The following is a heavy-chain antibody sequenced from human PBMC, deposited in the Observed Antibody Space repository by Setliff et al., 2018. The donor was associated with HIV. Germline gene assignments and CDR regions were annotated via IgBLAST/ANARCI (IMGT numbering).Heavy chain of an antibody. CDR3: ARHKSQPYYFDY. Sequence: PSETLSLTCTVSGGSISSHYWIWIRQPPGKGLEWIGYIHYSGSTNYNPSLKSRVTISVDTAKNQFSLKLSSVTAADTAVYYCARHKSQPYYFDYWGQGTLVTVSS. CDR2: IHYSGST. CDR1: GGSISSHY. V-gene: IGHV4-59*08. J-gene: IGHJ4*02.